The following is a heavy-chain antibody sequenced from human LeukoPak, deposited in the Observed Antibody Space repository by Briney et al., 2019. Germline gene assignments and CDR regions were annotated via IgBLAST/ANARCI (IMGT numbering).Heavy chain of an antibody. CDR2: IYYSGST. D-gene: IGHD3-10*01. Sequence: SETLSLTCTVSGGSISSYYWSWIRQLPGKGLEWIGYIYYSGSTNYNPSLKSRVTISVDTSKNQFSLKLSSVTAADTAVYYCARGQGVGWDNNWFDPWGQGTLVTVSS. J-gene: IGHJ5*02. V-gene: IGHV4-59*01. CDR3: ARGQGVGWDNNWFDP. CDR1: GGSISSYY.